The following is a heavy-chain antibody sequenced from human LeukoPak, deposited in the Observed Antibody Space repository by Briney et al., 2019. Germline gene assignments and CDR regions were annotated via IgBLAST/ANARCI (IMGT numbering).Heavy chain of an antibody. CDR1: GGSISSYY. D-gene: IGHD5-18*01. J-gene: IGHJ4*02. CDR3: ARVVYSYGSSFDY. CDR2: IYYSGST. Sequence: PSETLSLTCTVPGGSISSYYWSWIRQPPGKGLEWIGYIYYSGSTNYNPSLKSRVTIPVDTSKNQFSLKLSSVTAADTAVYYCARVVYSYGSSFDYWGQGTLVTVSS. V-gene: IGHV4-59*01.